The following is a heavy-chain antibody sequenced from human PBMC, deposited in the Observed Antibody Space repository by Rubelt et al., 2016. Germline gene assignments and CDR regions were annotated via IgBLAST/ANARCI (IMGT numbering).Heavy chain of an antibody. CDR2: ITSSSDTI. CDR1: GFTFSTYS. D-gene: IGHD6-25*01. Sequence: EVQLVESGGGLVQPGGSLRLSCAASGFTFSTYSMNWVRQAPGKGLEWVSYITSSSDTIYYADSVKGRFTISRDNAKNSLYLLMNSLRAEDTAVDYGAGGGYSSGSRGQGTLVTVSS. CDR3: AGGGYSSGS. J-gene: IGHJ4*02. V-gene: IGHV3-48*04.